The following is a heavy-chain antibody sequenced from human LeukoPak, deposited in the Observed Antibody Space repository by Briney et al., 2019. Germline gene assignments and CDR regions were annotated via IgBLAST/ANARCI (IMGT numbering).Heavy chain of an antibody. V-gene: IGHV3-30*18. CDR3: AKDLGNDWYYDTFDY. CDR2: ISHDGSNM. CDR1: GFTFSSYG. Sequence: PGGSLRLSCAASGFTFSSYGIPWVRQAPAKGLEWVAAISHDGSNMYYADSVKGRFTISRDNSKNTLYLQMNSLRPEDTAVYYCAKDLGNDWYYDTFDYWGQGTLVTVSS. D-gene: IGHD6-19*01. J-gene: IGHJ4*02.